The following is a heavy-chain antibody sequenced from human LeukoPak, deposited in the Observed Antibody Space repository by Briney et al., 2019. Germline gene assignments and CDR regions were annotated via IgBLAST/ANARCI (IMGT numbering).Heavy chain of an antibody. CDR2: IYAGGGT. Sequence: QPGGSLRLSCAASGLTVSTNYMRWIRQAPGKGLEWVSLIYAGGGTAYADSVKGRFTISRDNSKNTLYLQMNYVRAEDTAVYYCARDMAYHDMLTGYEVSRFFDYWGQGTLVTVSS. J-gene: IGHJ4*02. CDR3: ARDMAYHDMLTGYEVSRFFDY. V-gene: IGHV3-53*01. D-gene: IGHD3-9*01. CDR1: GLTVSTNY.